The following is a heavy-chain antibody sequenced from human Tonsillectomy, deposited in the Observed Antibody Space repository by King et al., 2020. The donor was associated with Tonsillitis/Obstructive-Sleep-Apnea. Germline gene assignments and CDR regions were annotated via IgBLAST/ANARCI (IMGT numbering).Heavy chain of an antibody. D-gene: IGHD6-25*01. Sequence: QVQLVESGGGVVQPGRSLRLSCAASGFTFSSFGMHWVRQAPGKGLEWVAVISDDGNNKDYADSVKGRFTISRDNSKNTLYLQMNSLRAEDTALYYCAKEQAAWDAFDIWGQGTMVTVSS. CDR1: GFTFSSFG. CDR2: ISDDGNNK. V-gene: IGHV3-30*18. J-gene: IGHJ3*02. CDR3: AKEQAAWDAFDI.